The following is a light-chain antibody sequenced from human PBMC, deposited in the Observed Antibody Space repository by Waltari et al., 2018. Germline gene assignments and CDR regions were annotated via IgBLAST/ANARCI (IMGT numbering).Light chain of an antibody. CDR3: CSHAGSGTFWV. CDR2: DVS. J-gene: IGLJ2*01. V-gene: IGLV2-23*02. Sequence: QSVLTQPASVSGSPVQSITIPCTATSSDVDGYNYVSWYQRHPGKAPKVMIFDVSKRPSGVSDRFSGSKSGNTASLTISGLQAEDEADYYCCSHAGSGTFWVFGGGTKLTVL. CDR1: SSDVDGYNY.